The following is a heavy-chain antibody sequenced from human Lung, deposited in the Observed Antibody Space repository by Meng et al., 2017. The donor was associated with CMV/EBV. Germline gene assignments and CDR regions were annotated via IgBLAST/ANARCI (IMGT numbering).Heavy chain of an antibody. CDR3: AKEGRYCSSTSCFYYFDY. D-gene: IGHD2-2*01. CDR1: VFTFDDYT. J-gene: IGHJ4*02. V-gene: IGHV3-43*01. Sequence: ESXKISXAASVFTFDDYTMHWVRQAPGKGLEWVSLISWDGGSTYYADSVKGRFTISRDNSKNSLYLQMNGLRTEDTALYYCAKEGRYCSSTSCFYYFDYWGQGXLVTVSS. CDR2: ISWDGGST.